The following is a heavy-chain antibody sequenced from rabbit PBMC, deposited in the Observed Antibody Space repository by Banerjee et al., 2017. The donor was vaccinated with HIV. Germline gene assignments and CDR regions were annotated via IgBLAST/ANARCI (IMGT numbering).Heavy chain of an antibody. V-gene: IGHV1S43*01. CDR2: IYVRQDIT. CDR3: ARSSSGDDRFDL. Sequence: QEQLEESGGDLVKPEASLTLTCTASGIDFSDYYFMCWVRQAPGKGLEWIGTIYVRQDITNYANSVKGRFTISRDNVQNTLFLRMTSLTAADTATYFCARSSSGDDRFDLWGPGTPVTVS. J-gene: IGHJ4*01. CDR1: GIDFSDYYF. D-gene: IGHD1-1*01.